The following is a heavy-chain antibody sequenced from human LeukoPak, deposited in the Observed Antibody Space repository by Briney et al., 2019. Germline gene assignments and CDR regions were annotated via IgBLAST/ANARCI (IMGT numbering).Heavy chain of an antibody. CDR2: INHSGST. Sequence: SETLSLTCAVYGGSFSGYYWSWIRQPPGKGLEWIGEINHSGSTNYNPSLKSRVTISVDTSKNQFSLKLSSVTAADTAVYYCARVRRGLLDYWGQGTLVTVSS. J-gene: IGHJ4*02. V-gene: IGHV4-34*01. CDR3: ARVRRGLLDY. D-gene: IGHD4-11*01. CDR1: GGSFSGYY.